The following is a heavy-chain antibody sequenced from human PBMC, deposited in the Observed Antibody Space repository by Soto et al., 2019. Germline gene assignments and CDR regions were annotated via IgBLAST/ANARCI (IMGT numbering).Heavy chain of an antibody. CDR1: GGSFSGYY. CDR3: ARGPPGWS. D-gene: IGHD6-19*01. J-gene: IGHJ3*01. V-gene: IGHV4-34*01. CDR2: INHSGST. Sequence: PSETLSLTCAVYGGSFSGYYWSWIRQPPGKGLEWIGEINHSGSTNYNPSLKSRVTISVDTSKNQFSLKLSSVTAADTAVYYCARGPPGWSWGQGTMVTVSS.